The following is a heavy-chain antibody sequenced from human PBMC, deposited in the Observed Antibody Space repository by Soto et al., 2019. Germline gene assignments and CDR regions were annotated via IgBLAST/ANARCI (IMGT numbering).Heavy chain of an antibody. D-gene: IGHD3-22*01. V-gene: IGHV3-15*07. CDR2: IKSKTDGGTT. J-gene: IGHJ4*02. CDR1: EFAYRSGC. Sequence: AGSVRQTGADSEFAYRSGCMISGHQAPGKGLEWVGRIKSKTDGGTTDYAAPVKGRFTISRDDSKNTLYLQMNSLKTEDTAVYYCTTDSYDSSGYYYFDYWGQGTLVTVSS. CDR3: TTDSYDSSGYYYFDY.